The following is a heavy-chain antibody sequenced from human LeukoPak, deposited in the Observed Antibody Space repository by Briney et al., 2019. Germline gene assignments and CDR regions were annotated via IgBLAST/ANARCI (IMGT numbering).Heavy chain of an antibody. J-gene: IGHJ4*02. CDR1: GDSISSSIW. CDR2: TYHSGST. CDR3: ATIRGGCSSTSCYFEN. V-gene: IGHV4-4*02. D-gene: IGHD2-2*01. Sequence: SGTLSLTCAVSGDSISSSIWWTWVRQPPGKGLEWIGETYHSGSTNYNPSPKSRVAISIDNSKNQFSLKLTSVTAADTAIYYCATIRGGCSSTSCYFENWGQGTLVTVSS.